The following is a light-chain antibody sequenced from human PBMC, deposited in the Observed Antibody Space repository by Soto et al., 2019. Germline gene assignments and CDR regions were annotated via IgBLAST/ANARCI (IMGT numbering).Light chain of an antibody. V-gene: IGKV3-15*01. Sequence: EIVMTQSPAPLSVSPGERATLSCRAGQSISNNLAWYQQKPGQAPRLLIYGASTRATGIPARFTGSGSGTEFTLTISSLQSEDFAVYYCQQYSNWPRTFGQGTKVEIK. CDR3: QQYSNWPRT. CDR1: QSISNN. CDR2: GAS. J-gene: IGKJ1*01.